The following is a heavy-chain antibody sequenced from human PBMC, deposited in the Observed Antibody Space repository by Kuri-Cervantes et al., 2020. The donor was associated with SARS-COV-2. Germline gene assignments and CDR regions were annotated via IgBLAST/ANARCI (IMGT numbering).Heavy chain of an antibody. CDR1: GGSVSSSSYY. J-gene: IGHJ4*02. CDR2: IYYTGSA. V-gene: IGHV4-39*01. D-gene: IGHD3-22*01. CDR3: AFLISGYNDVFDF. Sequence: ESLKISCTVSGGSVSSSSYYWGWIRQPPGKGLDWIGSIYYTGSAYYNSSLKRRVTISVDTSKNQFSLKLSSVTAADTAVYYCAFLISGYNDVFDFWGQGMLVTVSS.